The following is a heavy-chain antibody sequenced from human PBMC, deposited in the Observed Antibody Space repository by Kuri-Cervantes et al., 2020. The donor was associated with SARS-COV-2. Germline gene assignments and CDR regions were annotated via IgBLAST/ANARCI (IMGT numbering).Heavy chain of an antibody. Sequence: GGSLRLSCAASGFTFSSYAMRWVRQAPGKGLEWVSSISSSSSYIYYADSVKGRFTISRDNAKNSLYLQMNSLRAEDTAVYYCARALLCSSTSCYTDAFDIWGQGTMVTVSS. J-gene: IGHJ3*02. D-gene: IGHD2-2*02. CDR1: GFTFSSYA. CDR2: ISSSSSYI. CDR3: ARALLCSSTSCYTDAFDI. V-gene: IGHV3-21*01.